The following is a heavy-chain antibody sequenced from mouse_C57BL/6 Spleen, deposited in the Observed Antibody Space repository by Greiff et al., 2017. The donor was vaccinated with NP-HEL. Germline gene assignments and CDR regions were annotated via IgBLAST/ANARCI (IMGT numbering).Heavy chain of an antibody. CDR1: GFNIKDDY. D-gene: IGHD3-2*02. V-gene: IGHV14-4*01. CDR3: TTGQLRLFAY. Sequence: EVQLQQSGAELVRPGASVKLSCTASGFNIKDDYMHWVKQRTEQGLEWIGWIDPENGDTEYASKFQGKATITADTSSNTAYLQLSSLTSEDSAVYYCTTGQLRLFAYWGQGTLVTVSA. J-gene: IGHJ3*01. CDR2: IDPENGDT.